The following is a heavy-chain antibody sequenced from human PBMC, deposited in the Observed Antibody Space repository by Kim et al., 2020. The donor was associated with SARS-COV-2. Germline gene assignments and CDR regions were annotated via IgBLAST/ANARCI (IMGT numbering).Heavy chain of an antibody. Sequence: GGSLRLSCAASGFTFGDYAMHWVRQAPGKGLEWVSGISWNSGSIGYADSVKGRFTISRDNAKNSLYLQMNSLRAEDTALYYCAKDNGGYSSSWYFSLGAYYYGMDVWGQGTTVTVSS. CDR3: AKDNGGYSSSWYFSLGAYYYGMDV. CDR2: ISWNSGSI. V-gene: IGHV3-9*01. CDR1: GFTFGDYA. J-gene: IGHJ6*02. D-gene: IGHD6-13*01.